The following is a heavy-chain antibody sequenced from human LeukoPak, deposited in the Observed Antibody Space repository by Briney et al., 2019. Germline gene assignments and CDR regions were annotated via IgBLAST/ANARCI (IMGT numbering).Heavy chain of an antibody. CDR3: ARVEDSSGYYFGY. CDR2: INPNSGGT. Sequence: GASVKVSCKASGYTFTGYHIHWVRQAPGQGLEWMGWINPNSGGTNYAQKLQGRVTMTRDTSSSTAYMELSSLRSEDTAVYYCARVEDSSGYYFGYWGQGTLVTVSS. CDR1: GYTFTGYH. V-gene: IGHV1-2*02. D-gene: IGHD3-22*01. J-gene: IGHJ4*02.